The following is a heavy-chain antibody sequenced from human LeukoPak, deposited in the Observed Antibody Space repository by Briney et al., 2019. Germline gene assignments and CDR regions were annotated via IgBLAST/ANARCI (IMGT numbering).Heavy chain of an antibody. D-gene: IGHD1-26*01. V-gene: IGHV4-34*01. Sequence: SERLSLTCAVYGGSFSDYYWTWIRQPPGTGLEWIGEINHSGSTTYNPSLKSRVTMSVDTSKSQFSLKLSSVTAADTAVYYCARGRNVGARPTEYNWFDPWGQGTLVTVSS. CDR1: GGSFSDYY. J-gene: IGHJ5*02. CDR2: INHSGST. CDR3: ARGRNVGARPTEYNWFDP.